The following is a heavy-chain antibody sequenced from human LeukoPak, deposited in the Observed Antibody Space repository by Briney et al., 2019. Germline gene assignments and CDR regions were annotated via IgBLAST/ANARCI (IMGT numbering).Heavy chain of an antibody. V-gene: IGHV4-59*01. D-gene: IGHD1-26*01. Sequence: KPSETLSLTCTVSGGSISSYYWSWIRQPPVKGLEWIGYIYYSGSTNYNPSLESRVTISVDTSKNQFSLKLSSVTAADTAVYYCARVSGSYYYFDYWGQGTLVTVSS. CDR2: IYYSGST. CDR1: GGSISSYY. J-gene: IGHJ4*02. CDR3: ARVSGSYYYFDY.